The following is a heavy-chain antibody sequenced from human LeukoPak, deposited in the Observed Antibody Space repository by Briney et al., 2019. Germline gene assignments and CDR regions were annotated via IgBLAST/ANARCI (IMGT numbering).Heavy chain of an antibody. Sequence: PSETLSLTCTVSGGSIGSHYWSWIRQPPGKGLEWIGYISYSGNTKYNPSLKSQVTISLDTSKYQFSLSLSSGPLEDTAVYYCAREEAGRGSSPFDYWGQGTLVTVSS. CDR1: GGSIGSHY. CDR3: AREEAGRGSSPFDY. J-gene: IGHJ4*02. V-gene: IGHV4-59*11. CDR2: ISYSGNT. D-gene: IGHD6-6*01.